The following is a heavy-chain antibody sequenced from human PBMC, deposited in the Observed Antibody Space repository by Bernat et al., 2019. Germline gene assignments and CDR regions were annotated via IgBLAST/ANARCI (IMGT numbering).Heavy chain of an antibody. CDR1: GYTFTSYG. CDR3: ARGGDRVHIWDGFDI. Sequence: QVQLVQSGAEVKKPGASVKVSCKASGYTFTSYGISWVRQAPGQGLEWMGWISAYTGNTNYAQKLQGRVTMTTDTSTNTAYMELRSLGSDDTAVYYCARGGDRVHIWDGFDIWGQGTMVTVSS. CDR2: ISAYTGNT. V-gene: IGHV1-18*01. D-gene: IGHD4-17*01. J-gene: IGHJ3*02.